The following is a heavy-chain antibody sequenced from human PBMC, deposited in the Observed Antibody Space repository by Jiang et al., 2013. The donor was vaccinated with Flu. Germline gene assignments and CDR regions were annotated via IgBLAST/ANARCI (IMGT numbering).Heavy chain of an antibody. CDR1: GDSVSSNSAA. Sequence: GLVKPSETLSLTCAISGDSVSSNSAAWNWIRQSPSRGLEWLGRTYYRSKWYNDYAVSVKSRITINPDTSKNQFSLQLNSVTPEDTAVYYCARESEIVVVPAANGLHDAFDIWGQGTMVTVSS. D-gene: IGHD2-2*01. CDR2: TYYRSKWYN. J-gene: IGHJ3*02. V-gene: IGHV6-1*01. CDR3: ARESEIVVVPAANGLHDAFDI.